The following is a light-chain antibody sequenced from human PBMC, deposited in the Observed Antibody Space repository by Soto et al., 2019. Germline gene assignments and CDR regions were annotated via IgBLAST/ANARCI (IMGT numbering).Light chain of an antibody. V-gene: IGKV3-11*01. J-gene: IGKJ1*01. CDR1: QSINYF. CDR3: QQRTNRPPWT. Sequence: EIVLTQSPATLSLSPGERATLSCRASQSINYFLAWYQQKPGQAPRLLIYDASNRATGIPDRFSGSGSGTDFTLTISSLEPEDFAVYYCQQRTNRPPWTFGQGTKVEIK. CDR2: DAS.